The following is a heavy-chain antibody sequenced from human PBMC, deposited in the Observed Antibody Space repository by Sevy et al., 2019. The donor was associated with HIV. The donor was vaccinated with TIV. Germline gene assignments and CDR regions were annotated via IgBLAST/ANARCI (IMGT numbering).Heavy chain of an antibody. V-gene: IGHV3-23*01. J-gene: IGHJ4*02. CDR2: ISGSGGST. CDR1: GFTFSSYA. Sequence: LSLTCAASGFTFSSYAMSWVRQAPGKGLEWVSAISGSGGSTYYADSVKGRFTISRDNSKNTLYLQMNSLRAEDTAVYYCAKEYRGYSGYDGGDELQWLVRYFDYWGQGTLVTVSS. D-gene: IGHD5-12*01. CDR3: AKEYRGYSGYDGGDELQWLVRYFDY.